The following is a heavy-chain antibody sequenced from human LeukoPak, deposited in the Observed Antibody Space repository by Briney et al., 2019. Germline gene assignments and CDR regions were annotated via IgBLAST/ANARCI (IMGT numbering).Heavy chain of an antibody. V-gene: IGHV1-18*01. D-gene: IGHD3-22*01. Sequence: ASVKVSCKASGYTFTSYGISWVRQAPGQGLEWMGWISAYNGNTNYAQKLQGRVTMTTDTPTSTAYMELRSLRSDDTAVYYCARDIHYYDSSGRFDYWGQGTLVTVSS. CDR1: GYTFTSYG. CDR3: ARDIHYYDSSGRFDY. J-gene: IGHJ4*02. CDR2: ISAYNGNT.